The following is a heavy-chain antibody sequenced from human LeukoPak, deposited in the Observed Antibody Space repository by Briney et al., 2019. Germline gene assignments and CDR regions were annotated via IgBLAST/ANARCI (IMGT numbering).Heavy chain of an antibody. CDR1: GGSISSGSYY. CDR2: IYTSGST. D-gene: IGHD4-17*01. J-gene: IGHJ5*02. V-gene: IGHV4-61*02. CDR3: ARDSGDYEGDNWFDP. Sequence: PSETLSLTCTVSGGSISSGSYYWSWIRQPAGKGLEWIGRIYTSGSTNYNPSLKSRVTISVDTSKNQFSLKLSSVTAADTAVYYCARDSGDYEGDNWFDPWGQGTLVTVSS.